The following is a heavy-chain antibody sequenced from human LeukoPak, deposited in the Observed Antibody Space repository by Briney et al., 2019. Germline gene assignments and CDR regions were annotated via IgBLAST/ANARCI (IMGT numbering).Heavy chain of an antibody. V-gene: IGHV3-21*06. CDR3: ARDREPYGTGGTCYSTGDY. CDR1: GSTFSSCS. J-gene: IGHJ4*02. D-gene: IGHD2-15*01. CDR2: ISSSGIYI. Sequence: GGSLRLSCAVSGSTFSSCSMNWVRQAPGKGLEWVSSISSSGIYIHYADSVKGRFTISRDNAKNSLYLQMNSLRAEDTAVYYCARDREPYGTGGTCYSTGDYWGQGTLVTVSS.